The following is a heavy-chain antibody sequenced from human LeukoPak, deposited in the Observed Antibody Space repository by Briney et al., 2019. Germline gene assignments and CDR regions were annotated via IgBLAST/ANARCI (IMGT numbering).Heavy chain of an antibody. CDR2: ICSSGGCA. V-gene: IGHV3-23*01. CDR1: GFTFSSYS. J-gene: IGHJ4*02. CDR3: ATIGPNSNNFDD. Sequence: GGSLRLSCAASGFTFSSYSMNWVRQAPGKGLEWVSAICSSGGCAFYADSVKGRFTVSRDNSKNALYLQMNSLRAEDTAVYYCATIGPNSNNFDDWGQGTLVTVSS. D-gene: IGHD4-11*01.